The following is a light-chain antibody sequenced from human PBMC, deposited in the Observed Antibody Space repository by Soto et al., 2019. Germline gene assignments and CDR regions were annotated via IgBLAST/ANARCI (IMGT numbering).Light chain of an antibody. V-gene: IGLV2-14*01. CDR2: EVS. CDR1: SSDVGGYNY. CDR3: SSYTSSSIYV. Sequence: QSVLTQPASVSGSPGQSITISCTGTSSDVGGYNYVSWYQQHPGKAPKLMIYEVSNRPPGVSNRFSGSKSGNTASLTISGLQAEDEADYYCSSYTSSSIYVFGNGTKVTVL. J-gene: IGLJ1*01.